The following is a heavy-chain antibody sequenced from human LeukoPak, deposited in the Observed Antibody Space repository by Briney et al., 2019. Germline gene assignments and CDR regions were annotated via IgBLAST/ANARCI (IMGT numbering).Heavy chain of an antibody. J-gene: IGHJ4*02. V-gene: IGHV3-23*01. Sequence: GGSLRLFCAASGFTFSSYAMSWVRQAPGKGLEWVSAISGSGGSTYYADSVKGRFTISRDNSKNTLYLQMNSLRAEDTAVYYCAKDRERWLQLFDYWGQGTLVTVSS. CDR3: AKDRERWLQLFDY. CDR1: GFTFSSYA. D-gene: IGHD5-24*01. CDR2: ISGSGGST.